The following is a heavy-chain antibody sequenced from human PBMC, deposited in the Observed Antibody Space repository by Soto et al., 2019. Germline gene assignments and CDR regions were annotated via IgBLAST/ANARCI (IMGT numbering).Heavy chain of an antibody. J-gene: IGHJ5*02. CDR3: ARDPHEFWTSYWFDP. D-gene: IGHD3-3*01. V-gene: IGHV1-18*01. CDR2: ISAYDGKT. Sequence: AAVKVSCKTSGYTFNTYGINWVRQAPGQGLELMGWISAYDGKTTYAEKFQGRVTLTTDTSTSTAYMELRSLRSDDTAIYYCARDPHEFWTSYWFDPWGQGTPVTVS. CDR1: GYTFNTYG.